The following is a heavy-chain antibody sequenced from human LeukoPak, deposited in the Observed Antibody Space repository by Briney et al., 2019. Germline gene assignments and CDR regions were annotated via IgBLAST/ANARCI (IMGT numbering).Heavy chain of an antibody. Sequence: PGGSLRLSCVASGFTFSSYSMNWVRQAPGKGLEWVSYISRGRPTIHYADSVKGRFTISRDNAKNSLYLQMNSLRAEDTAVYYCARETTAAAAGRPEINWFDPWGQGTLVTVSS. CDR2: ISRGRPTI. CDR3: ARETTAAAAGRPEINWFDP. D-gene: IGHD6-13*01. CDR1: GFTFSSYS. V-gene: IGHV3-48*01. J-gene: IGHJ5*02.